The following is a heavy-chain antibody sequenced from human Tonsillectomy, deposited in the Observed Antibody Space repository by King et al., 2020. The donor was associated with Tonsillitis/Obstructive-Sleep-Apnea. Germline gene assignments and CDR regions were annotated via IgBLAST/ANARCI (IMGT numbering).Heavy chain of an antibody. CDR1: GFAFSTYG. CDR2: ISSDGSID. D-gene: IGHD6-19*01. J-gene: IGHJ4*02. CDR3: TKEGYSSKWTFDY. V-gene: IGHV3-30*18. Sequence: VQLVESGGGVVQPGGSLRLSCAASGFAFSTYGMHWVRQAPGKGLEGVAVISSDGSIDYYGDSVKGRFTTSRDNSRNTVYLQMNSLRAEDTAVFYCTKEGYSSKWTFDYWGQGALVTVSS.